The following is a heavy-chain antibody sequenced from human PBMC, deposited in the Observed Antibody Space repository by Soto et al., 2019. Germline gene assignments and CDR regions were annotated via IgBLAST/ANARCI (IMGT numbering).Heavy chain of an antibody. V-gene: IGHV4-59*01. CDR2: IYYSGST. J-gene: IGHJ4*02. CDR1: GGSISSYY. D-gene: IGHD6-6*01. Sequence: SETLSLTCTVSGGSISSYYWSWIRQPPGKGLEWIGYIYYSGSTNYNPSLKSRVTISVDTSKNQFSLKLSSVTAADTAVYYCARSTRIAAPSGPYFDYWGQGTLVTVSS. CDR3: ARSTRIAAPSGPYFDY.